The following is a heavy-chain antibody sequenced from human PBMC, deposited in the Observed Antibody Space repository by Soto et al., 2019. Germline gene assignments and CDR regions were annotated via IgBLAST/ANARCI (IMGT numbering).Heavy chain of an antibody. CDR2: MYSGGSI. CDR3: AGGKTVPGLFDY. CDR1: GLTVSSNH. Sequence: EVQLVESGGGLVQPGGSLRLSCAASGLTVSSNHMSWVRQAPGKGLEWVSIMYSGGSIYYADSVKGGFTISRDNSKNTLYLQMSSLRAEYTAVYYCAGGKTVPGLFDYWGQGTLVTVSS. D-gene: IGHD6-19*01. V-gene: IGHV3-66*01. J-gene: IGHJ4*02.